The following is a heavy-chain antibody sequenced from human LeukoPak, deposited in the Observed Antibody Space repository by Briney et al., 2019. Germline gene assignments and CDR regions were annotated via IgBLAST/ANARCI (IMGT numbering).Heavy chain of an antibody. CDR3: AREVDIPLTTGRANFFDL. D-gene: IGHD4-4*01. J-gene: IGHJ4*02. CDR2: ISTSSQSK. Sequence: GGSLRLSCAASGFSFNIYNMNWVHQTPGEGPEWVSYISTSSQSKYYADSVKGRFTISRDNAKDSLYLQMNSLRDEDTAVYYCAREVDIPLTTGRANFFDLWGQGTPVTVSS. V-gene: IGHV3-48*02. CDR1: GFSFNIYN.